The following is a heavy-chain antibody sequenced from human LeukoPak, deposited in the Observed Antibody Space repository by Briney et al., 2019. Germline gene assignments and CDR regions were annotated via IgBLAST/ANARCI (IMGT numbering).Heavy chain of an antibody. CDR1: GGSISSYY. CDR3: ARHDRSIVRGIIGP. D-gene: IGHD3-10*02. Sequence: SETLSLTCTVSGGSISSYYWSWIRQPPEKGLEWIGYIYFNGRTKYNPSLKSRVTISLDTSKNQFSLKLNSMTAADTAIYYCARHDRSIVRGIIGPWGQGTLVTVSS. J-gene: IGHJ1*01. CDR2: IYFNGRT. V-gene: IGHV4-59*08.